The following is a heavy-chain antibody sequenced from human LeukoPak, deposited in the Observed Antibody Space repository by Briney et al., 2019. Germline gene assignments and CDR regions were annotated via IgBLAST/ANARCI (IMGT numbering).Heavy chain of an antibody. Sequence: PGGSLRLXCAASGFTFSAFWMTWVRQAPGKGLEWVADIKQDGGEKNYVDSVKGRFTISRDNTKNSLYLQMNSLRVEDTAVYYCARAGYTYGTLYFWGQGTLVTVSS. V-gene: IGHV3-7*01. CDR2: IKQDGGEK. CDR1: GFTFSAFW. D-gene: IGHD5-18*01. CDR3: ARAGYTYGTLYF. J-gene: IGHJ4*02.